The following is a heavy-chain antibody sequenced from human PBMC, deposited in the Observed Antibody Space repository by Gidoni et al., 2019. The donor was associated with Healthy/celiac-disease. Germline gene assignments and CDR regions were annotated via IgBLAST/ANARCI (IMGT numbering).Heavy chain of an antibody. Sequence: QVQLQESGPGLVKPSETLSLTCTVSGGSISSYYWSWIRQPPGKGLEWIGYIYYSGSTNYNPSLKSRVTISVDTSKNQFSLKLSSVTAADTAVYYCARGAGLGSSSWYDPTCMDYWGQGTLVTVSS. J-gene: IGHJ4*02. V-gene: IGHV4-59*01. CDR2: IYYSGST. CDR3: ARGAGLGSSSWYDPTCMDY. CDR1: GGSISSYY. D-gene: IGHD6-13*01.